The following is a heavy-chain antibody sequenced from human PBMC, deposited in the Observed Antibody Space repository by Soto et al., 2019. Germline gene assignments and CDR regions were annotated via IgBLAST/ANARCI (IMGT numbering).Heavy chain of an antibody. CDR1: GFTFSSYA. D-gene: IGHD6-19*01. J-gene: IGHJ4*02. CDR3: AKRSASIAVTGSYFDY. CDR2: IISSGGNT. V-gene: IGHV3-23*01. Sequence: GSLRLSCAASGFTFSSYAMTWVRQAPGKGLEWVSAIISSGGNTYYADSVKGRFTISRDNSKNTLYLQMNSLRAEDTALYYCAKRSASIAVTGSYFDYWGQGALVTVSS.